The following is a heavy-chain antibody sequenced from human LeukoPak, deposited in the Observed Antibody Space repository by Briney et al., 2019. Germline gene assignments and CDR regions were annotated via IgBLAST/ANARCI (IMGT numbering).Heavy chain of an antibody. J-gene: IGHJ4*02. CDR3: ATHSGSYCSSTSCNLDY. V-gene: IGHV1-69*05. CDR1: GGTFSSYA. CDR2: IIPIFGTA. D-gene: IGHD2-2*01. Sequence: SVKVSCTASGGTFSSYAISWVRQAPGQGLEWMGGIIPIFGTANYAQKFQGRVTITTDESTSTAYMELSSLRSEDTAVYYCATHSGSYCSSTSCNLDYWGQGTLVTVSS.